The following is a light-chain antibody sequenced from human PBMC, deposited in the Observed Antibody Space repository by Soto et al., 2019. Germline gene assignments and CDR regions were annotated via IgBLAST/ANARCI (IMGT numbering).Light chain of an antibody. CDR3: QQYNSYSEWT. J-gene: IGKJ1*01. CDR2: DAS. CDR1: QSISSW. V-gene: IGKV1-5*01. Sequence: DIQMTQSPSTLSASVGDRVTITCRASQSISSWLAWYQQKPRKAPKLLIYDASNLESGVPSRFSGSGSGTEFTLTISSLQPDDFATYYCQQYNSYSEWTFGQGTKVDIK.